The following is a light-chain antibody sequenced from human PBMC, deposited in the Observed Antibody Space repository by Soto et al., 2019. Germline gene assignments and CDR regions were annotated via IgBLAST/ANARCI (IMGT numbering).Light chain of an antibody. V-gene: IGKV1-5*03. Sequence: DIQMTQSPSTLSASVGDRVTITCRASQSISSWLAWYQQKPGKAPKILIYKASSLESGVPSRFSGSGSGTELTLTISSLQPDDCATYYCQQYHTWWTFGQGTKVEI. CDR1: QSISSW. CDR2: KAS. CDR3: QQYHTWWT. J-gene: IGKJ1*01.